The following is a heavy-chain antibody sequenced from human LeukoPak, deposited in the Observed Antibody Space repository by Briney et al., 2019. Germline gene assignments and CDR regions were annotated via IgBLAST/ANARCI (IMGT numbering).Heavy chain of an antibody. CDR1: GGSIGTYS. J-gene: IGHJ4*02. CDR3: ASGGDYGDYGGHFDY. D-gene: IGHD4-17*01. CDR2: IYYSGTT. V-gene: IGHV4-59*12. Sequence: SETLSLTCTVSGGSIGTYSWNWIRQPPGKGLEWIGYIYYSGTTNYNPSLKSRVTISVDTSKNQFSLKLSSVTAADTAVYYRASGGDYGDYGGHFDYWGQGTLVTVSS.